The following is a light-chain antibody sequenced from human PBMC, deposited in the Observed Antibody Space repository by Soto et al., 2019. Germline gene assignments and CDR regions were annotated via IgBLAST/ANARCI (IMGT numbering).Light chain of an antibody. J-gene: IGLJ1*01. CDR2: EVT. Sequence: QSALTQPASVSGSPGQSITISCSGTSSDVGGYNYVSWYQQHPGKAPKLMIYEVTNRPSGVSNRFSGSKSGNTASLTISGLPAEDEADYYCSSYTTSRTLDVFGSGTQVTVL. V-gene: IGLV2-14*01. CDR3: SSYTTSRTLDV. CDR1: SSDVGGYNY.